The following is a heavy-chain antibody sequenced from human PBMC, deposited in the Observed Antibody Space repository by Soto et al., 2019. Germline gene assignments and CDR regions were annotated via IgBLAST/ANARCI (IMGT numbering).Heavy chain of an antibody. J-gene: IGHJ4*02. V-gene: IGHV2-5*02. CDR3: AHRRRGSGSYSSDD. Sequence: QITLKESGPTLVKPTQTLTLTCTFSGFSLTTSEVGVGWIRQPPGKALEWLALIYWDDDERYNPSLENRLIITKDTSKNQVVLSMTNMDPVDTATYYWAHRRRGSGSYSSDDWGQGTRVIVSS. CDR2: IYWDDDE. CDR1: GFSLTTSEVG. D-gene: IGHD3-10*01.